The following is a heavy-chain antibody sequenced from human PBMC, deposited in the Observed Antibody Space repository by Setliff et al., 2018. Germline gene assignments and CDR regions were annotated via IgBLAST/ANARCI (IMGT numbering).Heavy chain of an antibody. CDR2: IDPRDDFT. J-gene: IGHJ4*02. CDR1: GYSFSDFY. CDR3: AIDYGPTGTPYH. Sequence: GASVKVSCKASGYSFSDFYMHWVRQVPGEGLEALGRIDPRDDFTVYAERSKDRLTITADTSTDTSYMEMSSLRFEDTAVYYCAIDYGPTGTPYHWGQGTPVTVSS. V-gene: IGHV1-69-2*01. D-gene: IGHD1-1*01.